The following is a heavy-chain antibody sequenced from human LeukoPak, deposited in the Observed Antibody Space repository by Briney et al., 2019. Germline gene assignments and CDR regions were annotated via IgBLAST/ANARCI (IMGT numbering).Heavy chain of an antibody. CDR1: GGTFSSYA. CDR2: IIPIFGPA. J-gene: IGHJ4*02. D-gene: IGHD5-18*01. V-gene: IGHV1-69*05. CDR3: ARGGEFGTAMVANPIDLDY. Sequence: GSSVKFSCKASGGTFSSYAISWVRQAPGQGLEGMGRIIPIFGPAHSAQKFQRIVTITTDESTSTAYMELSSLRSEDTAVYYCARGGEFGTAMVANPIDLDYWGQGTLVTVSS.